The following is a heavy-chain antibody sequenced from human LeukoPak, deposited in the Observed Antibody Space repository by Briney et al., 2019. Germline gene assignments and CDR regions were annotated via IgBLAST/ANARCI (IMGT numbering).Heavy chain of an antibody. J-gene: IGHJ5*02. CDR3: TRSGDYYPDNWFDP. CDR2: IRSKAYGGTT. Sequence: PGGSLRLSCTASGFTFGDYALSWVRQAPGKGLEWVGFIRSKAYGGTTEYAASVKGRFTISRDDSKSIAYLQMNSLKTEETAVYYCTRSGDYYPDNWFDPWGQGTLVTVSS. V-gene: IGHV3-49*04. D-gene: IGHD1-26*01. CDR1: GFTFGDYA.